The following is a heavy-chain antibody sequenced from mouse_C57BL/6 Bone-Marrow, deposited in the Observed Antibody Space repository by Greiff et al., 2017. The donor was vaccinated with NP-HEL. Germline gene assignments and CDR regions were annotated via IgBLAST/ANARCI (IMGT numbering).Heavy chain of an antibody. D-gene: IGHD1-1*01. CDR2: IRSKSSNYAT. CDR1: GFTFNTYA. Sequence: DAGGGLVQPKGSLTLSCAASGFTFNTYAMHWVRQAPGKGLEWVARIRSKSSNYATYYADSVKDRFTISRDDSQSMLYLQVNNLKTEDTAMYYCVRDRLLLWFAYWGQGTLVTVSA. J-gene: IGHJ3*01. CDR3: VRDRLLLWFAY. V-gene: IGHV10-3*01.